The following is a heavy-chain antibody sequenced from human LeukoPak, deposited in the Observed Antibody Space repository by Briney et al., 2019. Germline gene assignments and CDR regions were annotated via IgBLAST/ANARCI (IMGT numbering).Heavy chain of an antibody. CDR1: GGTFSSYA. CDR3: ARSGYCSSTSCYWGSWFDP. V-gene: IGHV1-69*13. J-gene: IGHJ5*02. D-gene: IGHD2-2*01. CDR2: IIPIFGTA. Sequence: SVKVSCKASGGTFSSYAISWVRQAPRQGLEWMGGIIPIFGTANYAQKFQGRVTITADESTSTAYMELSSLRSEDTAVYYCARSGYCSSTSCYWGSWFDPWGQGTLVTVSS.